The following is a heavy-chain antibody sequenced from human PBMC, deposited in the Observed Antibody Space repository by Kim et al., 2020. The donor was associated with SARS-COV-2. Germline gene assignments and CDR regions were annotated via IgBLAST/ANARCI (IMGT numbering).Heavy chain of an antibody. CDR3: VMANGYYFDY. J-gene: IGHJ4*02. V-gene: IGHV3-74*01. Sequence: STSYADSVKGRFTISRDNAKNTLYLQMNSLRAEDTAVYYCVMANGYYFDYWGQGTLVTVSS. CDR2: ST.